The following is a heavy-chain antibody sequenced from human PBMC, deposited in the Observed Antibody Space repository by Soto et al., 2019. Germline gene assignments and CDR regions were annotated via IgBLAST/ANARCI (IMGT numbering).Heavy chain of an antibody. Sequence: EVQLLESGGGLVQPGGSLRLSCTASGLPHSNFAMMWVRQAPGKGLECVSGIYGSGGGIEYADSVKGRFTISRDNSKNTVDRHMTYRRADYTAVYYCAKDAVYKDGLWRMDHGGQGTQVTVSS. D-gene: IGHD2-8*02. V-gene: IGHV3-23*01. J-gene: IGHJ4*02. CDR1: GLPHSNFA. CDR3: AKDAVYKDGLWRMDH. CDR2: IYGSGGGI.